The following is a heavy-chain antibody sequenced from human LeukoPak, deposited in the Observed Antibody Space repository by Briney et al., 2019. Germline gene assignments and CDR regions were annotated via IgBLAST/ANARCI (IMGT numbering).Heavy chain of an antibody. V-gene: IGHV3-30*04. CDR1: GFTFSSYA. CDR3: AKSFYYGSGSYFVPH. D-gene: IGHD3-10*01. CDR2: IAYDGSNK. Sequence: GGSLRLSCAASGFTFSSYAMHWVRQAPGKGLEWVAVIAYDGSNKYYADSVKGRSTISRDNSKNTLYLQMNSLRAEDTAVYYCAKSFYYGSGSYFVPHWGQGTLVTVSS. J-gene: IGHJ4*02.